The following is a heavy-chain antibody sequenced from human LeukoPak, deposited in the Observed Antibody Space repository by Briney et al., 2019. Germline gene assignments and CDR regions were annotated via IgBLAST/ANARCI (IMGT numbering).Heavy chain of an antibody. CDR1: GLTFSSAW. V-gene: IGHV3-74*01. CDR2: IQSDGTT. J-gene: IGHJ4*02. CDR3: ARDGSYKFDY. D-gene: IGHD1-26*01. Sequence: GGSLRLSCAASGLTFSSAWMHWVRQTPGKGLVWVSRIQSDGTTTYADYVRGRFTISRDNAKNTLYLQMNNLRAEDTAVYYCARDGSYKFDYWGQGTLVTVSS.